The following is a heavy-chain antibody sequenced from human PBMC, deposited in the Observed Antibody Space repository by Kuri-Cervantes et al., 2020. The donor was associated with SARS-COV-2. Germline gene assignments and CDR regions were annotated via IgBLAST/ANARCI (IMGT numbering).Heavy chain of an antibody. Sequence: GESLKIPCAASGFTFSSYAMHWVRQAPGKGLEWVAVISYDGSNKHYADSVKARFTISRDNSQNTLYVQKDSLRAEDTAVYYCARDATGGAFDIWGQGTMVTVSS. V-gene: IGHV3-30-3*01. CDR3: ARDATGGAFDI. CDR1: GFTFSSYA. J-gene: IGHJ3*02. D-gene: IGHD2-15*01. CDR2: ISYDGSNK.